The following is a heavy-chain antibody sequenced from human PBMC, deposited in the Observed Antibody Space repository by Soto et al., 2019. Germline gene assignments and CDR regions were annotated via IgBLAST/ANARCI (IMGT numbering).Heavy chain of an antibody. D-gene: IGHD4-4*01. J-gene: IGHJ4*02. Sequence: PSSTPSLTCTVSGGSINIYYWSWIRQPPGKGLEWIGYIYYSGSTNYNPSLGTRVTFPVDTSKNQFSLTLYSVTAADTAVYYCERTTGRHLDFWGQGILVTVSS. V-gene: IGHV4-59*08. CDR1: GGSINIYY. CDR2: IYYSGST. CDR3: ERTTGRHLDF.